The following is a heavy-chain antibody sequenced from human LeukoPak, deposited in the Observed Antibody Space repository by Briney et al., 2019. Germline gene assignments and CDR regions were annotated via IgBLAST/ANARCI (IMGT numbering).Heavy chain of an antibody. CDR2: INHSGST. CDR3: ARGIQPTMIVVATGDAFDI. J-gene: IGHJ3*02. D-gene: IGHD3-22*01. V-gene: IGHV4-34*01. CDR1: GGSFSGYY. Sequence: PSETLSLTCAVYGGSFSGYYWSWIRQPPGKGLEWIGEINHSGSTNYNPSLKRRVTISVDTSKNQFSLKLSSVTAADTAVYYCARGIQPTMIVVATGDAFDIWGQGTMVTVSS.